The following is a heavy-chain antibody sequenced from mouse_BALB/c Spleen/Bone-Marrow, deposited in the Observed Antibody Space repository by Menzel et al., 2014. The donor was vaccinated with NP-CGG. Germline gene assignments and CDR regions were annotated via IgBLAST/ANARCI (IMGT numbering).Heavy chain of an antibody. CDR2: IDPSTSET. CDR1: DYTFTTYW. J-gene: IGHJ4*01. V-gene: IGHV1-52*01. Sequence: QVHVKQSGPDLVRPGSSVKMSCKASDYTFTTYWMHWVKQRPGQGLEWIGMIDPSTSETRLNQKFKDKATLIVDKSSNTAYMQLSSLTSEDSAVYCCARRTLAMDYWGQGTSVTVSS. CDR3: ARRTLAMDY.